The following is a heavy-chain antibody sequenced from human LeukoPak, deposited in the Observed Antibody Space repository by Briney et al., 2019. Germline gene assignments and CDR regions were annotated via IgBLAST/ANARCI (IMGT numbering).Heavy chain of an antibody. V-gene: IGHV4-59*01. CDR2: IYYSGST. CDR1: GGSISSYY. D-gene: IGHD7-27*01. J-gene: IGHJ6*02. CDR3: ARGKLGSDYYYYYGMDV. Sequence: SETLSLTCTVSGGSISSYYWSWIRQPPGKGLEWIGYIYYSGSTNYNPSLKSRVTISVDTSKNQFSLKLSSVTAADTAVYYCARGKLGSDYYYYYGMDVWGQGTTVTVSS.